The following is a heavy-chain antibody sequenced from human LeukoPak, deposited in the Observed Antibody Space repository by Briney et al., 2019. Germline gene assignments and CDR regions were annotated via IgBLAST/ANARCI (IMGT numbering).Heavy chain of an antibody. CDR1: GYTFTGHY. CDR3: ARLPGYSYGSDY. Sequence: GASVKVSCKASGYTFTGHYMHWVRQAPGQGLEWMGWINPNSGGTNYAQKFQGRVTMTRDTSISTAYMELSRLRSDDTAVYYCARLPGYSYGSDYWGQGTLVTVSS. J-gene: IGHJ4*02. D-gene: IGHD5-18*01. V-gene: IGHV1-2*02. CDR2: INPNSGGT.